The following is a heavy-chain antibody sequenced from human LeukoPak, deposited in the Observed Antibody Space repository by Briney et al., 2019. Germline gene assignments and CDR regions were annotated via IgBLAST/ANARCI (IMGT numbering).Heavy chain of an antibody. CDR2: INWNGGST. CDR1: GFTFDDYG. CDR3: ARGPDTYYYDSSGYWDY. D-gene: IGHD3-22*01. V-gene: IGHV3-20*04. J-gene: IGHJ4*02. Sequence: GGSLRLSCAASGFTFDDYGMSWVRQAPGKGLEWVSGINWNGGSTGYADSVKGRFTISRDNARNSLYLQMNSLRAEDTALYYCARGPDTYYYDSSGYWDYWGQGTLVTVSS.